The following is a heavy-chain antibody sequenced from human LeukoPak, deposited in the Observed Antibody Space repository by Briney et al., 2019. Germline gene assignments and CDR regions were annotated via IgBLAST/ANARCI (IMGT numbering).Heavy chain of an antibody. D-gene: IGHD3-9*01. CDR1: GFTFSSYA. V-gene: IGHV4-34*01. Sequence: PGGSLRLSCAASGFTFSSYAMSWIRQPPGKGLEWIGEINHSGSTNYNPSLKSRVTISVDTSKNQFSLKLSSVTAADTAVYYCARGLRYFDWLLYTRTVTNWFDPWGQGTLVTVSS. CDR2: INHSGST. CDR3: ARGLRYFDWLLYTRTVTNWFDP. J-gene: IGHJ5*02.